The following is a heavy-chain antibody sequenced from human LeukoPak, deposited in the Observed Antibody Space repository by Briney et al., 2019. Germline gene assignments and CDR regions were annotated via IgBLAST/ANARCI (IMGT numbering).Heavy chain of an antibody. CDR1: GVSISSSSYY. J-gene: IGHJ4*02. D-gene: IGHD6-19*01. CDR3: ARPVSSGWYNY. Sequence: PSETLSLTRTVSGVSISSSSYYWGWIRQPPGKGLEWIGSIYYSGSTYYNPSLKSRVTISVDTSKNQFSLKLSSVTAADTAVYYCARPVSSGWYNYWGQGTLVTVSS. CDR2: IYYSGST. V-gene: IGHV4-39*01.